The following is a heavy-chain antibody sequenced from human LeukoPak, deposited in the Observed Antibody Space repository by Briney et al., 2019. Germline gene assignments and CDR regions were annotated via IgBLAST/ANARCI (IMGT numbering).Heavy chain of an antibody. D-gene: IGHD6-13*01. CDR2: IYTSGST. J-gene: IGHJ5*02. CDR3: ARGIDSSSWYNWFDP. V-gene: IGHV4-61*02. Sequence: SSETLSLTCTVSGGSISSGSYYWSWIRQPAGKGLEWIGRIYTSGSTNYNPSLKSRATISVDTSKNQFSLKLSSVTAADTAVYYCARGIDSSSWYNWFDPWGQGTLVTVSS. CDR1: GGSISSGSYY.